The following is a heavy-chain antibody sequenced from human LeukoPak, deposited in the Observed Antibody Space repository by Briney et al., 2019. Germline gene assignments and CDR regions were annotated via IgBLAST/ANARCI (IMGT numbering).Heavy chain of an antibody. CDR3: AREAFWSGYHITFDY. J-gene: IGHJ4*02. Sequence: GGSLRLSCAASGFTFSDYYMSWIRQAPGKGLEWVSYISSSGSTIYYADSVKGRFTISRDNAKNSLCLQMNSLRAEDTAVYYCAREAFWSGYHITFDYWGQGTLVTVSS. CDR1: GFTFSDYY. CDR2: ISSSGSTI. V-gene: IGHV3-11*04. D-gene: IGHD3-3*01.